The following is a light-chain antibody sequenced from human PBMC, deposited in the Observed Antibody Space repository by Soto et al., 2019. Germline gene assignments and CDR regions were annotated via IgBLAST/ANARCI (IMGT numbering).Light chain of an antibody. J-gene: IGKJ1*01. V-gene: IGKV3-20*01. CDR3: QQYGRSPPWT. CDR2: GAS. Sequence: EIVLTQSPGTLSLSPGERATLSCRASQSVSSSYLAWYQQKPGQAPRLLIYGASNRATGIPDRFSGSGSGTDFTLTIIRLEPEDFGVYSCQQYGRSPPWTFGQGTKVEIK. CDR1: QSVSSSY.